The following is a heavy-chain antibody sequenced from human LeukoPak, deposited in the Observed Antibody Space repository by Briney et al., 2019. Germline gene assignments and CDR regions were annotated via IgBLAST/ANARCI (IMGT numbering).Heavy chain of an antibody. CDR1: GFTFSSCS. D-gene: IGHD6-19*01. CDR2: ISSSSSYI. J-gene: IGHJ4*02. V-gene: IGHV3-21*01. CDR3: ARQETEWLVRDFDY. Sequence: GGSLRLSCAASGFTFSSCSMNWVRQAPGKGLEWVSSISSSSSYIYYADSVKGRFTISRDNAKNSLYLQMNSLRAEDTAVYYCARQETEWLVRDFDYWGQGTLVTVSS.